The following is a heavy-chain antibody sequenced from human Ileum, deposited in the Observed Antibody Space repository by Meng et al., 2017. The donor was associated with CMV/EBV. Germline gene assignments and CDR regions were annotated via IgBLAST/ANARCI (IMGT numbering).Heavy chain of an antibody. CDR1: SIDY. D-gene: IGHD3-10*01. CDR3: AKDLPRGPSDY. CDR2: VNNTGTT. V-gene: IGHV4-39*07. J-gene: IGHJ4*02. Sequence: SIDYTGWIRQSTGKGLEWMGGVNNTGTTYHHPSLRSRVTISVDTSKHQFSLRMNSVTAADTAIYYCAKDLPRGPSDYWSQGTLVTVSS.